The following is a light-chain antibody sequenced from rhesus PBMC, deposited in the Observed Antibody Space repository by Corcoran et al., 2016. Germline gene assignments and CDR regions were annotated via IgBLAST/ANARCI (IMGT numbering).Light chain of an antibody. CDR2: KAS. CDR3: QHGYGTPYS. CDR1: ENAKNF. J-gene: IGKJ2*01. Sequence: DIQMTQSPSSLSASVGDRVTITCRASENAKNFLNWYQRKPGKAPKFLIYKASTVQSGVPSRFSGSGSGTDYTFTISSLQPEDVATYYCQHGYGTPYSFGQGTKVEIK. V-gene: IGKV1-74*01.